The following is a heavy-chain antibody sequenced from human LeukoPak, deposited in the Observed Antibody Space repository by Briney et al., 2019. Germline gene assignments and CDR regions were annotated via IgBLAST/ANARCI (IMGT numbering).Heavy chain of an antibody. CDR2: IIPIFGTA. CDR1: GGTFSSYA. Sequence: SVKVSCKASGGTFSSYAISRVRQAPGQGLEWMGRIIPIFGTANYAQKFQGRVTITTDESTSTAYMELSSLRSEDTAVYYCVRDPSRIAVAAHPNTAWGQGTLVTVSS. CDR3: VRDPSRIAVAAHPNTA. V-gene: IGHV1-69*05. D-gene: IGHD6-19*01. J-gene: IGHJ5*02.